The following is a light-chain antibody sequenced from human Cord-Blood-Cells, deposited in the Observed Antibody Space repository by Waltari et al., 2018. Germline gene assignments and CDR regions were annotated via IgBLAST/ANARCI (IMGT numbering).Light chain of an antibody. Sequence: QSALTQPASVSGSPGQSITISCTGTSSDVGSYNLVPWYQQPPGKAPKPMIYEGSKRPYGVCNPFSGYKSGNTASLTISGLQAEDEADYYCCSYAGSSTLVFGGGTKLTVL. CDR1: SSDVGSYNL. J-gene: IGLJ3*02. V-gene: IGLV2-23*01. CDR3: CSYAGSSTLV. CDR2: EGS.